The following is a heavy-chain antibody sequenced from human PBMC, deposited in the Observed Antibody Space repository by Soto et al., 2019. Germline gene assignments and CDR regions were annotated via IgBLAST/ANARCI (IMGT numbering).Heavy chain of an antibody. CDR2: ISVYHGNT. Sequence: QVQLVQSGNEVKKPGASVKVSCKASGYTFGKYGITWVRQAPGQGLEWVGWISVYHGNTVHAQKFRGRVNMTTDTSTNTTYMELGSLKSDGTAICYCAKDCSGASCGFDIWGQGTLVPVSS. CDR1: GYTFGKYG. J-gene: IGHJ4*02. CDR3: AKDCSGASCGFDI. V-gene: IGHV1-18*01. D-gene: IGHD2-15*01.